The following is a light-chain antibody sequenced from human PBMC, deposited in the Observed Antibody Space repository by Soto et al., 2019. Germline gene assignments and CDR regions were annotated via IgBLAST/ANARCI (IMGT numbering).Light chain of an antibody. CDR2: DVS. J-gene: IGLJ2*01. V-gene: IGLV2-14*01. CDR1: SSDVGGYNY. Sequence: QSALTQPASVSGSPGQSITISCTGTSSDVGGYNYVSWYQQHPGKAPKLMIYDVSNRPSGVSNRFSGSKSGNTASLTISGLQAEYEADYYCSSYTSSIVVFGGGTKLTVL. CDR3: SSYTSSIVV.